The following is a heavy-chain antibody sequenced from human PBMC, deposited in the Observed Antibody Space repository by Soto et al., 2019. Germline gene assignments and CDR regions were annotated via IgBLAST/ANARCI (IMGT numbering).Heavy chain of an antibody. V-gene: IGHV3-23*01. Sequence: PGGSLRLSCAASGFTFSSYAMSWVRQAPGKGLEWVSAISGSGGSTYYADSVKGRFTISRDNSKNTLYLQMNSLRAEDTAVYYCAKDNYYDSSGYYYGSAFDIWGQGTMVT. D-gene: IGHD3-22*01. CDR3: AKDNYYDSSGYYYGSAFDI. CDR1: GFTFSSYA. CDR2: ISGSGGST. J-gene: IGHJ3*02.